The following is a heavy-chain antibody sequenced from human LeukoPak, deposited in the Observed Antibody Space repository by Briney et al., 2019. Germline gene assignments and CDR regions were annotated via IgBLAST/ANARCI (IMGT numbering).Heavy chain of an antibody. Sequence: PGGSLRLSCAASGFTFDDYAMHWVRQAPGKGLEWVSGISWNSGSIGYADSVKGRFTISRDNAKNSLYLQMNSPRAEDTALYYCAKGIYCSGGSCYSSYFDYWGQGTLVTVSS. J-gene: IGHJ4*02. CDR2: ISWNSGSI. CDR1: GFTFDDYA. D-gene: IGHD2-15*01. CDR3: AKGIYCSGGSCYSSYFDY. V-gene: IGHV3-9*01.